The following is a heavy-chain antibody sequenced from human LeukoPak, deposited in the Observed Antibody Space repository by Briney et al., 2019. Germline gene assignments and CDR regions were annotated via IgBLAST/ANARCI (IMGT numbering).Heavy chain of an antibody. CDR2: IYSDGSST. V-gene: IGHV3-74*01. Sequence: GRSLRLSCAASGFTFSSYWMHWVRQAPGKGLVWVSRIYSDGSSTNYADSVKGRFTISRDNAKSSLYLQLNSLRVEDTAVYHCASTQTFDYWGQGALVTVPS. J-gene: IGHJ4*02. CDR1: GFTFSSYW. CDR3: ASTQTFDY.